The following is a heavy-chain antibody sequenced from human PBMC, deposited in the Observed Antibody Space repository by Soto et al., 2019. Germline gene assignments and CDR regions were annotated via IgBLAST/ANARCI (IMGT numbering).Heavy chain of an antibody. CDR1: VGSISSGGYY. D-gene: IGHD3-22*01. CDR3: AREEYYYDSSGYYYVHYFDY. J-gene: IGHJ4*02. V-gene: IGHV4-31*03. Sequence: PSETLSLTCTVSVGSISSGGYYWSWIRQHPWKGLEWIGYIYYSGSTYYNPSLKSRVTISVDTSKNQFSLKLSSVTAADTAVYYCAREEYYYDSSGYYYVHYFDYWGQGTLVSVSS. CDR2: IYYSGST.